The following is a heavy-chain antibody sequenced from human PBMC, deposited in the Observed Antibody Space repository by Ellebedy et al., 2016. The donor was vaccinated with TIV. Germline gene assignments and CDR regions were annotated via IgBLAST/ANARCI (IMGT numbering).Heavy chain of an antibody. CDR3: ARRRSYGDYAVQINSWFDS. J-gene: IGHJ5*01. Sequence: PGGSLRLSCEAFGFSFRSYWMSWVRQAPGKGLEWVANIRGDSEKYYVDSVKGRFTISRDNGKNSLYLQMHSLRPEDTAVYYCARRRSYGDYAVQINSWFDSWGQGTLVTVSS. CDR2: IRGDSEK. V-gene: IGHV3-7*01. D-gene: IGHD4-17*01. CDR1: GFSFRSYW.